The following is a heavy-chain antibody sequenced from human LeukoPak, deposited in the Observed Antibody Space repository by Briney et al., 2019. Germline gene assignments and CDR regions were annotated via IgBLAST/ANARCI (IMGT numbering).Heavy chain of an antibody. D-gene: IGHD3-10*01. CDR2: INHSGST. Sequence: KASETLSLTCAVYGESFSGYYWSWIRQPPGKGLEWIGEINHSGSTNYNPSLKSRVTISVDTSKNQFSLKLSSVTAADTAVYYCARRISRLLWFGELKNWFDPWGQGTLVTVSS. CDR1: GESFSGYY. V-gene: IGHV4-34*01. CDR3: ARRISRLLWFGELKNWFDP. J-gene: IGHJ5*02.